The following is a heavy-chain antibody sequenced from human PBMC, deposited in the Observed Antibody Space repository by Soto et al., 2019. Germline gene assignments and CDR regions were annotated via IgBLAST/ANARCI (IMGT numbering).Heavy chain of an antibody. J-gene: IGHJ4*02. CDR3: AREGNLGRWLQPLDF. D-gene: IGHD5-12*01. CDR2: IHYNGNT. Sequence: SETLSLTCTVSGDSISAYSWSWVRQPPGKGLEWIGNIHYNGNTKYSPSLKSRVTMSVDTSKNHFSLGLISVTAADTAIYFCAREGNLGRWLQPLDFWGQGTLVTVS. CDR1: GDSISAYS. V-gene: IGHV4-59*01.